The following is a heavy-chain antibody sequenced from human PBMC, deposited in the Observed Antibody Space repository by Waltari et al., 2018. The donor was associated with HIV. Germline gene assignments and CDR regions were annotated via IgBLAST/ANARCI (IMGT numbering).Heavy chain of an antibody. D-gene: IGHD6-25*01. CDR3: ANFPAAYRFDP. CDR1: GDSITKNN. Sequence: QVLLQESGPGLVKPLETLSLTCTVSGDSITKNNWSWIRQFPGKRLEWIGHVHYSGTTRYNPSLKSRVTISVDTSKNQFSLNLKSATAADTATYYCANFPAAYRFDPWGQGALVSVSS. CDR2: VHYSGTT. V-gene: IGHV4-59*01. J-gene: IGHJ5*02.